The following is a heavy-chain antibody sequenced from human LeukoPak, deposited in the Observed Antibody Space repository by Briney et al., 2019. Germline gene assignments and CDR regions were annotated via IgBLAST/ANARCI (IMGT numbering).Heavy chain of an antibody. D-gene: IGHD1-26*01. CDR3: ARGVSGNYFDY. J-gene: IGHJ4*02. CDR2: ISYDGSNK. Sequence: GGSLRLSCAASGFTFNSYAMHWVRQAPGKGLEWVAIISYDGSNKYFAESVKGRFTISRDNSENTLYLQMNSLRAEDTAVYSCARGVSGNYFDYWGQGTLVTVSS. V-gene: IGHV3-30*04. CDR1: GFTFNSYA.